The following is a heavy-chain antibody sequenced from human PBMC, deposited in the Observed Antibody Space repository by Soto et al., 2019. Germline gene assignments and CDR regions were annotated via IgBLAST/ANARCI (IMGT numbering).Heavy chain of an antibody. CDR3: ARPRMCTNGVCYEYFQH. D-gene: IGHD2-8*01. Sequence: SVKVSCKASGGTFSSYAISWVRQAPAQGLEWMGGIIPIFGTANYAQKFQGRVTITADESTSTDYMELSSLRSEDTAVYYCARPRMCTNGVCYEYFQHWGQGTLVTVSS. V-gene: IGHV1-69*13. CDR2: IIPIFGTA. CDR1: GGTFSSYA. J-gene: IGHJ1*01.